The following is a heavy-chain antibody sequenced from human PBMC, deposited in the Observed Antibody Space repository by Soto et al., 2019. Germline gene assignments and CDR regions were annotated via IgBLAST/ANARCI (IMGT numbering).Heavy chain of an antibody. Sequence: SETLSLTCAVYGGSFTEYYWNWLRQPPGKGLEWIGEINHSGSTNYNPSLQSRVSISVDTSKNQFSLKLRSVTAADTAVYYCARGPYLGRGFDPWGQGTLVTVSS. V-gene: IGHV4-34*01. CDR1: GGSFTEYY. D-gene: IGHD1-26*01. CDR3: ARGPYLGRGFDP. CDR2: INHSGST. J-gene: IGHJ5*02.